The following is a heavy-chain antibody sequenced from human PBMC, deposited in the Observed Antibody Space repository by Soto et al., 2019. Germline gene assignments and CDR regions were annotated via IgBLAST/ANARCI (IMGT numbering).Heavy chain of an antibody. CDR3: ARDRGNFGVVLADFYEYGMDV. D-gene: IGHD3-3*01. Sequence: QVQLQESGPGLVKPSETLSLTCTVSGDSVTSGSIYWSWIRQPPGKGLEWIGYVHYPGGTNYNPSLQSRVAISVDTSKNHFSLTLSSVTAADTAVYYCARDRGNFGVVLADFYEYGMDVWGQGTTVTVSS. V-gene: IGHV4-61*03. J-gene: IGHJ6*02. CDR1: GDSVTSGSIY. CDR2: VHYPGGT.